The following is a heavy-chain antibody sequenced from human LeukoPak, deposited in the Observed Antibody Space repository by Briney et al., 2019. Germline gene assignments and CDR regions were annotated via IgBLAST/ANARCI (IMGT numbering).Heavy chain of an antibody. V-gene: IGHV3-20*04. Sequence: GGSLRLSCAASGFTFDDYGMSWVRQAPGKGLEWVSGINWNGGSTGYADSVKGRFTISRDNAKNSLYLQMNSLRAEDTAVYYCARSGYDSSGSYFDYWGQGTLVTVSS. D-gene: IGHD3-22*01. CDR2: INWNGGST. CDR3: ARSGYDSSGSYFDY. CDR1: GFTFDDYG. J-gene: IGHJ4*02.